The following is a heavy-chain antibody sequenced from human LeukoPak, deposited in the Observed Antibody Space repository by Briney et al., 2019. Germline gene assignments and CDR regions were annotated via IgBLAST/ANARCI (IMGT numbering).Heavy chain of an antibody. Sequence: GGSPRLSCAASGFTFSSYWMSWVRQAPGKGLEWVSYISDSSSTIYYADSVRGRFTISRDNAKNSLYLQMSSLRAEDTAVYYCARDYYDSNGYYYGGYWGQGTLVTVSS. CDR2: ISDSSSTI. D-gene: IGHD3-22*01. CDR3: ARDYYDSNGYYYGGY. CDR1: GFTFSSYW. J-gene: IGHJ4*02. V-gene: IGHV3-48*01.